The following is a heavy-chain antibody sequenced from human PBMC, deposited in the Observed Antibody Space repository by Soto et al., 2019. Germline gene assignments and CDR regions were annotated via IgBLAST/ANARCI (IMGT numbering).Heavy chain of an antibody. CDR1: GFTFSGYA. D-gene: IGHD3-10*01. Sequence: GGSLRLSCAASGFTFSGYARSWVRQAPGKGLEWVSAISGSGGSTYYADSVKGRFTISRDNSKNTRYLQKNSLRAEDTAVYYSAKLQGDYMVLGAVDYWGQGTLVTVSS. J-gene: IGHJ4*02. V-gene: IGHV3-23*01. CDR2: ISGSGGST. CDR3: AKLQGDYMVLGAVDY.